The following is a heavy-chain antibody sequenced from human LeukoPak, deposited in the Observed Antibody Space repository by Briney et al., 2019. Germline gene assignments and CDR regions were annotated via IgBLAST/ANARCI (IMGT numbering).Heavy chain of an antibody. D-gene: IGHD4-17*01. CDR1: VGSFSGYY. CDR3: ARPLSYGEKIGPYYFDY. J-gene: IGHJ4*02. V-gene: IGHV4-34*01. Sequence: PSETLSLTCAVYVGSFSGYYWSCIRQPPGKGLEWGGDINHRGSNNYTPSLKSRVTISVDTSKNQFSLKLSSVTAADTAVYYCARPLSYGEKIGPYYFDYWGQGTLVTVSS. CDR2: INHRGSN.